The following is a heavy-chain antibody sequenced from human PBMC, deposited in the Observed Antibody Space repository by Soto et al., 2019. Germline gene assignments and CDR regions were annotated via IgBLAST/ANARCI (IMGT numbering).Heavy chain of an antibody. CDR3: ARGSSSSSSYYYYALDV. V-gene: IGHV1-69*05. CDR1: GGTFDNYA. J-gene: IGHJ6*02. CDR2: IIPIFGLG. D-gene: IGHD6-6*01. Sequence: SVKVSCKASGGTFDNYAISWVRQAPGQGLEWVGGIIPIFGLGNYPQRFQGRVTITTDEFRTTAYMEMSSLTSEDTAIYFCARGSSSSSSYYYYALDVWGQGTTVTVSS.